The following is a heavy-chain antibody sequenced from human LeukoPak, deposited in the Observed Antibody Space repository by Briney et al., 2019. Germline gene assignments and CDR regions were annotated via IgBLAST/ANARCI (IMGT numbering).Heavy chain of an antibody. CDR2: ISDSGDKT. D-gene: IGHD3-10*01. J-gene: IGHJ4*02. CDR1: GFTFSNYA. CDR3: ARDRDMYYYGSGSLDY. V-gene: IGHV3-23*01. Sequence: GGSLRLSCAASGFTFSNYAMSWVRQAPGKGLECVSAISDSGDKTDYADSVRGRFTIYRDNSKNTLYLQMNSLRAEDTAVYYCARDRDMYYYGSGSLDYWGQGTLVTVSS.